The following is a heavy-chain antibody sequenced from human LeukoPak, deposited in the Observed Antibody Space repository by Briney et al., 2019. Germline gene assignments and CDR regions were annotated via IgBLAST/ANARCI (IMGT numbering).Heavy chain of an antibody. CDR2: INHSGST. CDR1: GGSFSGYY. D-gene: IGHD3-16*01. Sequence: SETLSLTCAVYGGSFSGYYWSWIRQPPGKGLEWIGEINHSGSTNYNPPLKSRVTISVDTSKNQFSLKLSSVTAADTAVYYCARAEFGGAAGPWPFDYWGQGTLVTVSS. J-gene: IGHJ4*02. V-gene: IGHV4-34*01. CDR3: ARAEFGGAAGPWPFDY.